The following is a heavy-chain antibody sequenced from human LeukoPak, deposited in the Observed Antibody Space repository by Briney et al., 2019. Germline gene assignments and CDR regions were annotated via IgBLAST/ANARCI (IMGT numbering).Heavy chain of an antibody. Sequence: SETLCLTCAVSGGSISSDGYSRSWIRQPPGKGLEWIGYIYRSGSTYYNPSLKSRVTISVDRSKNQFSLKLSSVTAADTAVYYCARYSGGSWFDPWGQGTLVTVSS. J-gene: IGHJ5*02. CDR3: ARYSGGSWFDP. V-gene: IGHV4-30-2*01. CDR1: GGSISSDGYS. D-gene: IGHD3-16*01. CDR2: IYRSGST.